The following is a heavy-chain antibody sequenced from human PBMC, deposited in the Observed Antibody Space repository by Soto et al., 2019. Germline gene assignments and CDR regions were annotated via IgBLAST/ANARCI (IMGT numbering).Heavy chain of an antibody. Sequence: QVQLVQSGAEVKKPGSSVKVSCTASGDSFSGYSISWVRQAPGQGLEWMGGIIPLFGSTNYAPKFQGRVTITADQSTNTGYMEFSSLKSEDTAVYYCARDLGTGYDSGDYWGQGTLVTVSS. CDR1: GDSFSGYS. D-gene: IGHD5-12*01. CDR2: IIPLFGST. CDR3: ARDLGTGYDSGDY. J-gene: IGHJ4*02. V-gene: IGHV1-69*12.